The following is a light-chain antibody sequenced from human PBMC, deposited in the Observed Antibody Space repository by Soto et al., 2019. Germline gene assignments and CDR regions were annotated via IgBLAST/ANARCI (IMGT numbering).Light chain of an antibody. J-gene: IGLJ1*01. CDR2: EVT. V-gene: IGLV2-23*02. CDR1: SNNVGSHNL. Sequence: QSVLTQPASVSGSPGQSITISCTGTSNNVGSHNLVSWYQQHPGKAPKLMISEVTKRPSGVSHRFSGSKSGNTASLTISGLQAEDEADYYCCSYAGTSNPYLFGTGTKVTVL. CDR3: CSYAGTSNPYL.